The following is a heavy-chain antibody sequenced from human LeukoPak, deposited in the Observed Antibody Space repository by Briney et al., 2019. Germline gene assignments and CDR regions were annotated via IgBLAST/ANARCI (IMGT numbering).Heavy chain of an antibody. D-gene: IGHD2-15*01. Sequence: GGSLRLSCAASGFTFSSFGMNWVRQAPGKGLEWVSYISSSSSYIYYADSVKGRFTISRDNAKSSLYLQMNSLRAEDTAVYYCARGYSSGLFAGGYFDCWGQGTLVTVSS. J-gene: IGHJ4*02. CDR3: ARGYSSGLFAGGYFDC. CDR2: ISSSSSYI. V-gene: IGHV3-21*05. CDR1: GFTFSSFG.